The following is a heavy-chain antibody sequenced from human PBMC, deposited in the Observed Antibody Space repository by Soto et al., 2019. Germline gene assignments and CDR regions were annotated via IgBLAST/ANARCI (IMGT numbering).Heavy chain of an antibody. CDR1: GYTFTSYA. CDR3: ARHLSGGSHSCGWYVRGRFDY. Sequence: ASVKVSCKASGYTFTSYAMHWVRQAPGQRLEWMGWINAGNGNTKYSQKFQGRVTITRDTSASTAYMELSSLRSEDTAVYYCARHLSGGSHSCGWYVRGRFDYWGQGTLVTVS. CDR2: INAGNGNT. J-gene: IGHJ4*02. D-gene: IGHD6-19*01. V-gene: IGHV1-3*01.